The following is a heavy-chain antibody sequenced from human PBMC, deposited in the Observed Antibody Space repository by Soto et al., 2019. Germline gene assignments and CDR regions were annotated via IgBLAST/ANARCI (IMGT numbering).Heavy chain of an antibody. D-gene: IGHD3-16*01. CDR1: GYTFTDYA. CDR3: AREGAHYAPFDL. V-gene: IGHV1-3*01. CDR2: INVGNGNT. J-gene: IGHJ4*02. Sequence: QAQLVQSGAEGKQPGASGKVSGKASGYTFTDYALHGVRQAPGQGLEWRGWINVGNGNTGYSRKFQGRVTNDRDMSATTAYIEVTSLTSEDTAIYYCAREGAHYAPFDLWGQGTLVTVSS.